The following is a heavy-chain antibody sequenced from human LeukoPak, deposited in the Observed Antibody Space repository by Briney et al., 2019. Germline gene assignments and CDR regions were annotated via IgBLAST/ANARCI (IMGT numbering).Heavy chain of an antibody. CDR3: AKNSSYNWQYFFDY. Sequence: GGSLRLSCAASGFTFRNYAMSWVRQAPGKGLEWVSVIDGGGGPTYYADSVKGRFTISRDNSKNTLYLQMNSLRAKDVAVYFCAKNSSYNWQYFFDYWGQGTLVTVSS. J-gene: IGHJ4*02. V-gene: IGHV3-23*01. D-gene: IGHD1-1*01. CDR1: GFTFRNYA. CDR2: IDGGGGPT.